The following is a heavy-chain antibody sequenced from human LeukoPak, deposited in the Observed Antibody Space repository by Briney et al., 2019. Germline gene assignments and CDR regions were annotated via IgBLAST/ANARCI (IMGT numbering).Heavy chain of an antibody. CDR1: GLTFTKYW. V-gene: IGHV3-74*01. CDR3: ARGIYGNFDY. Sequence: PGGSLKLSCAASGLTFTKYWMHWVRQVPRKGLIWVSRINNEGNDTNYADSVKGRFTISRDNAKNTLYLQMNSLRAEDTAVYYCARGIYGNFDYWGQGSLVTVSS. D-gene: IGHD3-10*01. J-gene: IGHJ4*02. CDR2: INNEGNDT.